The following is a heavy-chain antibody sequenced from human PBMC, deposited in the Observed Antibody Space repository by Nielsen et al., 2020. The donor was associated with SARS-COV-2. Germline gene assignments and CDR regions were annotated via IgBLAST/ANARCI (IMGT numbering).Heavy chain of an antibody. Sequence: SETLSLTCEVSGGSFTGYFRSWIRQPPGGGLEWIGDIDHSGTTYYNPSLKSRVSISVDTSKSQFSLHLTSVTAADTAVYYCTRGLGYYDPRVYFQHWGQGTLVTVSS. D-gene: IGHD3-22*01. V-gene: IGHV4-34*01. CDR1: GGSFTGYF. CDR2: IDHSGTT. CDR3: TRGLGYYDPRVYFQH. J-gene: IGHJ1*01.